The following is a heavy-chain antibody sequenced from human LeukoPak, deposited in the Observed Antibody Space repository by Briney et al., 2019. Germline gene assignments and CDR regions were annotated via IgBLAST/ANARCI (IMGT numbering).Heavy chain of an antibody. CDR1: GYNFSVYY. Sequence: ASVKVSCKGSGYNFSVYYMHWVRQAPGQGLEWMGWMDPNSGDTIYAPKFQGRVSMTWDTSITTAYMELSSLTFDDSAIYYCATKGGLTPNTLAMWGHGTMVTVSS. J-gene: IGHJ3*01. CDR3: ATKGGLTPNTLAM. D-gene: IGHD2-15*01. V-gene: IGHV1-2*02. CDR2: MDPNSGDT.